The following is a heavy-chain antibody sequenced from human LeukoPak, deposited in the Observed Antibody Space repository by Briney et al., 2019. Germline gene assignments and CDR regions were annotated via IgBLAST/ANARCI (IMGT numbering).Heavy chain of an antibody. V-gene: IGHV3-74*01. CDR1: GFTFSSYW. CDR2: INTDGKTT. D-gene: IGHD3-10*01. CDR3: ARDITLTRGGRSDY. Sequence: GGSLRLSCAASGFTFSSYWMYWVRQAPGKGLVWVSRINTDGKTTNYADSVRGRFTISRDNAKNTLYLQMNSLRAEDTAVYYCARDITLTRGGRSDYWGQGTLVTVSA. J-gene: IGHJ4*02.